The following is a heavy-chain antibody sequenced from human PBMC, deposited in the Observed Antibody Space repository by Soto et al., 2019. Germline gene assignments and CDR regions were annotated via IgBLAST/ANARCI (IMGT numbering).Heavy chain of an antibody. V-gene: IGHV1-2*02. J-gene: IGHJ4*02. CDR2: INAKSGNP. Sequence: QVKMVQSGAEVKKPGDSVKVSCKASGYIFTDYYLHWVRQAPGQGFAWVGGINAKSGNPKYVPKFQGRVTVTRDTSTSTVYMELNRLTSDDTAVYFCASADCRNNCLKGFGYGGQGTLVTVYS. CDR3: ASADCRNNCLKGFGY. CDR1: GYIFTDYY. D-gene: IGHD2-15*01.